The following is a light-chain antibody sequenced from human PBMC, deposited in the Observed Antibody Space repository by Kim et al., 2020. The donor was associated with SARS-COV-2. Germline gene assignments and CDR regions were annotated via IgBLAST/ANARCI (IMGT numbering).Light chain of an antibody. CDR2: EVS. CDR3: CSYAGSSTYVV. J-gene: IGLJ2*01. V-gene: IGLV2-23*02. CDR1: SSDVGSYNL. Sequence: QSALTQPASVSGSPGQSITISCTGTSSDVGSYNLVSWYQQHPGKAPKLMIYEVSKRPSGVSNRFSGSQSGNTASLTISGLRAEDEADYYCCSYAGSSTYVVFGGGTQLTVL.